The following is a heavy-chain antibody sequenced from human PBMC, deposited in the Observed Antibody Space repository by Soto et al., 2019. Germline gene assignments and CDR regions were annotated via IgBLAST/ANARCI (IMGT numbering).Heavy chain of an antibody. V-gene: IGHV1-18*01. CDR2: ISAYNGNT. D-gene: IGHD3-9*01. J-gene: IGHJ4*02. Sequence: QVQLVQSGAEVKKPGSSVKVSCKASGGTFSSYAISWVRQAPGQGLEWMGGISAYNGNTNYAQKLQGRVTMTTDTSTSTAYMELRSLRSDDTAVYYCARDTPDILTGYYGYYFDYWGQGTLVTVSS. CDR1: GGTFSSYA. CDR3: ARDTPDILTGYYGYYFDY.